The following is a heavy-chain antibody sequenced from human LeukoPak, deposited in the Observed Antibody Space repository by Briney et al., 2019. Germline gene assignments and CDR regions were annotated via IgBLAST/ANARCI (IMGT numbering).Heavy chain of an antibody. CDR1: GYTFTGYY. J-gene: IGHJ4*02. CDR2: INPNSGGT. CDR3: ARGKLGAQTRNDY. Sequence: ASVKVSCKASGYTFTGYYMHWVRQAPGQGLEWMGWINPNSGGTNYAQKFQGRVTMTRDTSISTAYMELSRLRSEDTAVYYCARGKLGAQTRNDYWGQGTLVTVSS. D-gene: IGHD1-26*01. V-gene: IGHV1-2*02.